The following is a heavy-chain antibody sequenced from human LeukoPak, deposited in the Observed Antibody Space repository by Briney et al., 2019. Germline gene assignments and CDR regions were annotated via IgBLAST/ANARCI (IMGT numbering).Heavy chain of an antibody. CDR3: ATYYDFWSGYYTDGEDY. V-gene: IGHV3-23*01. CDR1: GFTFSSYA. D-gene: IGHD3-3*01. Sequence: GGSLRLSCAASGFTFSSYAMSWGRRAPGEGLEWVSAISGSGGSTYYADSVKGRFTISRDNSKNTLYLQMNSLRAEDTAVYYCATYYDFWSGYYTDGEDYWGQGTLVTVSS. J-gene: IGHJ4*02. CDR2: ISGSGGST.